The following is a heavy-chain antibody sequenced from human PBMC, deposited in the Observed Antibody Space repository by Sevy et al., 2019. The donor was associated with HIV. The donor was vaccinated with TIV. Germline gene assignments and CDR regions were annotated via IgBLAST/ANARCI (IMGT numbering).Heavy chain of an antibody. V-gene: IGHV3-15*01. CDR3: AAGGSLFQH. CDR2: IKSEADGRTT. J-gene: IGHJ1*01. D-gene: IGHD3-16*01. Sequence: GGSLRLSCATSGFTFTSVWMSWVRQAPGKGLEWIGHIKSEADGRTTDYAEPVKCRFTISWDESKTTLYLHMISLKTGDTAVYYCAAGGSLFQHWGHGSLVTVSS. CDR1: GFTFTSVW.